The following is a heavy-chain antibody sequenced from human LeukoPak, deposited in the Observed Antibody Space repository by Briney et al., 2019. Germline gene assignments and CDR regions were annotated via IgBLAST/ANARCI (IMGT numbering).Heavy chain of an antibody. V-gene: IGHV4-59*01. J-gene: IGHJ3*02. CDR3: ARNRSGYGYEHGAFEI. D-gene: IGHD5-12*01. CDR1: NDSISNYY. CDR2: IDYRGST. Sequence: SETLSLTCTVSNDSISNYYWSWIRQPPGKGLEWIAYIDYRGSTTNNPSLRSRITISVDTSRNQFSLKLRSVTAADTAVYYCARNRSGYGYEHGAFEIWGQGTMVTVSS.